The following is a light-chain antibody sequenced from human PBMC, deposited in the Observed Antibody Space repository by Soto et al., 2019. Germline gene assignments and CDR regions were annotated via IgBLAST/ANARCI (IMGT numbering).Light chain of an antibody. CDR1: SSNIGAGYD. CDR2: GNG. Sequence: VLTQPPSVSGAPGQRVAISCTGSSSNIGAGYDVHWYQQLPGTAPKLLIFGNGNRPSGVPDRFSGSKSDTSASLAITGLQAEDEADYYCQTYDSSLSGLFVFGTGTKVTVL. J-gene: IGLJ1*01. V-gene: IGLV1-40*01. CDR3: QTYDSSLSGLFV.